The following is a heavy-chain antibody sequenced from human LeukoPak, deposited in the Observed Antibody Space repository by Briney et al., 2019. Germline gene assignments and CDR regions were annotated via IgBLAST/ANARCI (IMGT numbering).Heavy chain of an antibody. CDR1: GYTFTGYY. D-gene: IGHD1-26*01. Sequence: GASVKVSCKASGYTFTGYYMHWVRQAPGQGLEWMGWINPNSGGTNYAQSFQGRATMTRDTSITTAYMELSRLRSDDTAVYYCARVEREETTTGAFDFWGQGTMVTVSS. CDR2: INPNSGGT. J-gene: IGHJ3*01. CDR3: ARVEREETTTGAFDF. V-gene: IGHV1-2*02.